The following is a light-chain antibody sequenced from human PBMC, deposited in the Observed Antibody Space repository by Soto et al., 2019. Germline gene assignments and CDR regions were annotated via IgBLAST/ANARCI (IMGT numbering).Light chain of an antibody. Sequence: QSALTQPASVSWSPGQSITISCTGTISDVGGYNYVSWYQQHPGKAPKLMIYEVSNRPSGVSNRFSGSKSGNTASLTISGLQAEDEADYYRSSYTSSSTFYVFGTRTKVTVL. CDR3: SSYTSSSTFYV. CDR2: EVS. CDR1: ISDVGGYNY. J-gene: IGLJ1*01. V-gene: IGLV2-14*01.